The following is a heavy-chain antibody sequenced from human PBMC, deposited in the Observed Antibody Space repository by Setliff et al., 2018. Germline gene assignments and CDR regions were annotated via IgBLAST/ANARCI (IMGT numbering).Heavy chain of an antibody. CDR2: ISPHTGVT. J-gene: IGHJ4*02. CDR1: GYPLTAYY. D-gene: IGHD5-12*01. CDR3: ARDTLALKDITLFDY. V-gene: IGHV1-2*02. Sequence: ASVKVSCKASGYPLTAYYIHWVRQAPGQGLEWMGWISPHTGVTNYAQKFQGRVAMTRDASISTAYMELTGLRYDDTAIYYCARDTLALKDITLFDYWGQGTLVTVSS.